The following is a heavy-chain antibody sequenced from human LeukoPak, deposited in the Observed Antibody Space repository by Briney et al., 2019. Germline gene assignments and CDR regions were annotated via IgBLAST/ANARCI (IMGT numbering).Heavy chain of an antibody. Sequence: SETLSLTCTVSGGSISSYYWSWIRQPPGKGLEWIGYIYYSGSTNYNPSLKSRVNISVDTSKNQFSLKLSSVTDADTAVYYCARGVGPDYDFWSGFNWFDPWGQRTLVTVSS. CDR3: ARGVGPDYDFWSGFNWFDP. CDR1: GGSISSYY. V-gene: IGHV4-59*01. D-gene: IGHD3-3*01. J-gene: IGHJ5*02. CDR2: IYYSGST.